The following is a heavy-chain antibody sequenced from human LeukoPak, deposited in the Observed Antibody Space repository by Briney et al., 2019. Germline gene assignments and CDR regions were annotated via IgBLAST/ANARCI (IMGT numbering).Heavy chain of an antibody. Sequence: KPSETLSLTCTVSGGSISSSYWSWIRQPPGRRLEWIGYIYHSGNTRYNPSLQSRVTISIDASKTQLSLKLSSVTAADTAVYYCARLRSWLYWGQGTLVTVSS. CDR1: GGSISSSY. J-gene: IGHJ4*02. CDR2: IYHSGNT. D-gene: IGHD6-13*01. V-gene: IGHV4-59*08. CDR3: ARLRSWLY.